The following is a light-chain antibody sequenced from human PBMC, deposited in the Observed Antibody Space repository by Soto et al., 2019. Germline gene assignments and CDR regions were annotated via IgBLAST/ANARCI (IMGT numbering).Light chain of an antibody. Sequence: DIQMTQSQSSLSASVGDRVTITCRASQGIGTDLGWYQQKPGRAPKRLIYSTSSLQSGVPARFSGSGSGTEFTLTISSLQPDDFATYYCQQYNSYSWTFGQGTKVDIK. CDR2: STS. CDR3: QQYNSYSWT. V-gene: IGKV1-17*01. CDR1: QGIGTD. J-gene: IGKJ1*01.